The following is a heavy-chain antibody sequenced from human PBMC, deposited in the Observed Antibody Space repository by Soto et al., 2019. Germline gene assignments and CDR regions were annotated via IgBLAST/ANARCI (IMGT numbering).Heavy chain of an antibody. CDR3: ARHPIPCSTRWSFDY. Sequence: QLQLQESGPGLVKPSETLSLTCTVSGGSISSSSYYWGWIRQPPGKGLEWIGSIYYSGSTYYNPSRKSRVTIAVDTSKNQFSLRLSSVTAADTAVYYCARHPIPCSTRWSFDYWGQGTLVTVSS. D-gene: IGHD2-2*01. V-gene: IGHV4-39*01. CDR2: IYYSGST. CDR1: GGSISSSSYY. J-gene: IGHJ4*02.